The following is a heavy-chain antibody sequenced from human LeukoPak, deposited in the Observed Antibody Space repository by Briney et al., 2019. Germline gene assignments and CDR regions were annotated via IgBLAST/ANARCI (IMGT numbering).Heavy chain of an antibody. Sequence: GGSLRLSCAVSGDYWMSWVRQAPEKGLEWVSAISASGGSTYHADSVKGRFTISRDNSKNTVNLQMNSLRGEDTAVYYCVKVGGSGYYPDIWGQGTMVTVSS. CDR1: GDYW. D-gene: IGHD3-22*01. J-gene: IGHJ3*02. CDR2: ISASGGST. V-gene: IGHV3-23*01. CDR3: VKVGGSGYYPDI.